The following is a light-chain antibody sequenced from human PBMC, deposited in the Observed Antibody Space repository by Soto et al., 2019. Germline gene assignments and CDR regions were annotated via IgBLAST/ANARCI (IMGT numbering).Light chain of an antibody. CDR3: SSYTTTNAVL. J-gene: IGLJ2*01. CDR1: SSDVGDYNY. V-gene: IGLV2-14*03. Sequence: QSALTQPASVSGSPGQSITISCTEASSDVGDYNYVSWYQRHPGKAPKLMIYDVSYRPSGVSIRFSGSKSGSTASLTISGLQAEDEADYYCSSYTTTNAVLFGGGTKVTVL. CDR2: DVS.